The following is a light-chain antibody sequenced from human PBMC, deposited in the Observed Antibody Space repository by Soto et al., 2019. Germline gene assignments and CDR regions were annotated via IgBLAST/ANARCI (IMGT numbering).Light chain of an antibody. V-gene: IGKV1-12*01. Sequence: DIQMTQSPSSVSASVGDRVTISCRASQDISHWLAWYQQKPGKAPNLLIYDASSLQIGVPSRFSASGSGTDFTLTIISLQPEDYATYFCQQSYSMPYAFGPGTKVDI. CDR3: QQSYSMPYA. CDR1: QDISHW. CDR2: DAS. J-gene: IGKJ2*01.